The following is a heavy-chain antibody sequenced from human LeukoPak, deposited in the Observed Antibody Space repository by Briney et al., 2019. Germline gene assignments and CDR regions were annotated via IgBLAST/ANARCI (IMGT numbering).Heavy chain of an antibody. CDR2: IYYSGST. CDR1: GGSVSSGSYY. Sequence: SKTLSLTCTVSGGSVSSGSYYWSWIRQPPGKGLEWIGYIYYSGSTNYNPSLKSRVTISVDTSKNQFSLKLSSVTAADTAVYYCARAKSSGYFAYFDYWGQGTLVTVSS. V-gene: IGHV4-61*01. D-gene: IGHD3-22*01. J-gene: IGHJ4*02. CDR3: ARAKSSGYFAYFDY.